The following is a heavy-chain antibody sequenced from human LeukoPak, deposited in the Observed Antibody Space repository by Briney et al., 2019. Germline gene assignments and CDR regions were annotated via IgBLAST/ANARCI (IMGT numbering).Heavy chain of an antibody. D-gene: IGHD1-14*01. J-gene: IGHJ4*02. CDR3: ATGAGDFDH. V-gene: IGHV4-4*07. CDR1: GGAISRWC. Sequence: PSETLSLTCTVSGGAISRWCWSWLRQPAGKGLEWIGRFCTTGSTNYSPSLTSRVTMSLDTSKNQFSLNLISVTAADTAVYYCATGAGDFDHWGQGILVTVSS. CDR2: FCTTGST.